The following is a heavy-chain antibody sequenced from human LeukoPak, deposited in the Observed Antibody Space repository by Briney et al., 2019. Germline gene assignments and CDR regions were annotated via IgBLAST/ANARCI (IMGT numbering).Heavy chain of an antibody. CDR3: ARHRSCSSGWPFDY. CDR1: GGSISSYY. V-gene: IGHV4-59*08. CDR2: IYYSGST. D-gene: IGHD6-19*01. Sequence: SETLSLTCTVSGGSISSYYWSWIRQPPGKGLEWIGYIYYSGSTNYNPSLKSRVTISVDTSKNQFSLKLSSVTAADTAVYYCARHRSCSSGWPFDYWGQGTLVTVSS. J-gene: IGHJ4*02.